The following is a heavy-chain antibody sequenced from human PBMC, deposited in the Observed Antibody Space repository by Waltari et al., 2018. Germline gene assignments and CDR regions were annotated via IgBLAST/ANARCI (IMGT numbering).Heavy chain of an antibody. D-gene: IGHD5-18*01. V-gene: IGHV3-7*01. Sequence: EVHVVESGGGLVQPGGSLRLSCAASGFTFHSFWMSWVRQAPGGRMEWGASINQDGSDTYYVDSVKGRFIISRDNAENSLFLQMSSLSAEDTAVYSCVTTLFRTQRGDGVDVWGQGTTVIVSS. CDR2: INQDGSDT. CDR1: GFTFHSFW. J-gene: IGHJ6*02. CDR3: VTTLFRTQRGDGVDV.